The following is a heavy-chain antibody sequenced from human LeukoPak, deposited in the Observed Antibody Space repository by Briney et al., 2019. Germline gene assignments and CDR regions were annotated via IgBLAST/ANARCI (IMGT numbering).Heavy chain of an antibody. J-gene: IGHJ3*02. CDR3: ARDCGGGSCYGPYDAFDI. V-gene: IGHV3-48*04. Sequence: GGSLRLSCAASGFTFSRKTMNWVRQAPGKGLEWVSYISSSGSTIYYADSVKGRFTISRDNAKNSLYLQMNSLRAEDTAVYYCARDCGGGSCYGPYDAFDIWGQGTMVTVSS. CDR1: GFTFSRKT. D-gene: IGHD2-15*01. CDR2: ISSSGSTI.